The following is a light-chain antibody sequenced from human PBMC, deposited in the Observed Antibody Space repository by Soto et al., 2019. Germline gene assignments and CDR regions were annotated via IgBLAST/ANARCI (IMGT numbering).Light chain of an antibody. V-gene: IGKV1-5*01. CDR2: DAS. CDR3: QQYNSYSET. Sequence: DIQMTQSPSTLSASVGDRVTITCRASQSISSWLAWYQKKPGKAPKLLSYDASNLESGVPPRFSGSGSGTEFTLTISSLHPDDFATYYCQQYNSYSETFGQGTKLEIK. J-gene: IGKJ2*01. CDR1: QSISSW.